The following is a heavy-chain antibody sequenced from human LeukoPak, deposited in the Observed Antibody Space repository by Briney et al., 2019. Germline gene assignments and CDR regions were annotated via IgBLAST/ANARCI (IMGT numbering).Heavy chain of an antibody. CDR2: ISPKNGGT. CDR1: GYTFTDLY. CDR3: ARHYDSTSPWGVCAFDI. Sequence: ASVKVSCKASGYTFTDLYIHWLRQAPGQGLEWMGYISPKNGGTYYAQRFQGRVTTATDASITTAYMELSGLRSDDTAVYYCARHYDSTSPWGVCAFDIWGQGTMVTVSS. V-gene: IGHV1-2*02. J-gene: IGHJ3*02. D-gene: IGHD3-16*01.